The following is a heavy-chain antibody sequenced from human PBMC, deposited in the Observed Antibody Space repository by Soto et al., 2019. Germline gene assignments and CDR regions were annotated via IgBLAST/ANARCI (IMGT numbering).Heavy chain of an antibody. J-gene: IGHJ4*02. V-gene: IGHV1-69*02. CDR3: ARGPLVVLNYFES. Sequence: QVQLVQSGTEVKKPGSSVKVSCKASGGTFRNYPINWVRQAPGQGLEWMGSIFPLTDIPDYAQNFQARLTISADKSTSTAYIELSSLTSADTGMYFCARGPLVVLNYFESWGQGTLVTVSS. CDR1: GGTFRNYP. CDR2: IFPLTDIP.